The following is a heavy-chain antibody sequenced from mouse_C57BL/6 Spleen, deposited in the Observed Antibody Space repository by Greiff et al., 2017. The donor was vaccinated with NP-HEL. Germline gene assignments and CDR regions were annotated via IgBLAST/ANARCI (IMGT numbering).Heavy chain of an antibody. CDR3: ARGSFNYDPFAY. V-gene: IGHV1-72*01. CDR2: IDPNSGGT. D-gene: IGHD1-1*02. Sequence: VQLQQSGAELVKPGASVKLSCKASGYTFTSYWMHWVKQRPGRGLEWIGRIDPNSGGTKYNEKFKSKATLTVDKPSSTAYMQLSRLTSEDSAVYDCARGSFNYDPFAYWGQGTLVTVSA. CDR1: GYTFTSYW. J-gene: IGHJ3*01.